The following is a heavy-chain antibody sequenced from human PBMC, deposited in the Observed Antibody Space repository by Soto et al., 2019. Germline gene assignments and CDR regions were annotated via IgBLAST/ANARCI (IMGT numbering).Heavy chain of an antibody. CDR2: ISYDGSNK. Sequence: GGSLRLSCAASGFTFSSYGMHWVRQAPGKGLEWVAVISYDGSNKYYADSVKGRFTISRDNSKNTLYLQMNSLRAEDTAVYYCALLYQRIVGATGGIDYWGQGTLVTVSS. J-gene: IGHJ4*02. CDR1: GFTFSSYG. CDR3: ALLYQRIVGATGGIDY. V-gene: IGHV3-30*03. D-gene: IGHD1-26*01.